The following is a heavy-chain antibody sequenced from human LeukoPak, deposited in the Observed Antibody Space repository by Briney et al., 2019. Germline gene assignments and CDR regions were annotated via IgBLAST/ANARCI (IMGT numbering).Heavy chain of an antibody. Sequence: SETLSLTCTVSGYSISSGYYWGWIRQPPGKGLEWIMNIYHSGSTYYNPSLKSRVTISVDTSKNQFSLKLSSVTAADTAVYYCARQPPTTVTSFDSWGQGTLVTVSS. CDR1: GYSISSGYY. CDR3: ARQPPTTVTSFDS. V-gene: IGHV4-38-2*02. CDR2: IYHSGST. J-gene: IGHJ4*02. D-gene: IGHD4-17*01.